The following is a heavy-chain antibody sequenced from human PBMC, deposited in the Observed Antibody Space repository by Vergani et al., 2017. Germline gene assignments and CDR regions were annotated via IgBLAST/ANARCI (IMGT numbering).Heavy chain of an antibody. CDR1: GYTFTTYA. CDR2: INTNTGNP. D-gene: IGHD3-22*01. V-gene: IGHV7-4-1*02. Sequence: QVQLVQSGSELKKPGASVKVSCKASGYTFTTYAMNWVRQAPGQGLEWMGWINTNTGNPTYAQGFTGRFVFSLDTSVSTAYLQITRLKAEDTAVYYCARESGYYDSSGYYYNLYGMDVWGQGTTVTVSS. CDR3: ARESGYYDSSGYYYNLYGMDV. J-gene: IGHJ6*02.